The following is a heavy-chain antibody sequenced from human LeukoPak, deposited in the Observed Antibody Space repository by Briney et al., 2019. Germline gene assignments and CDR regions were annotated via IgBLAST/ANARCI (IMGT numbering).Heavy chain of an antibody. CDR3: ARVKWYNWNRLFDY. CDR1: GYTFTSYA. V-gene: IGHV7-4-1*02. D-gene: IGHD1-20*01. J-gene: IGHJ4*02. CDR2: INTNTGNP. Sequence: ASVKVSCKASGYTFTSYAMNWVRQAPVQGLEWMGWINTNTGNPTYAQGFTGRFVSSLDTSVSTAYLQISSLKAEDTAVYYCARVKWYNWNRLFDYWGQGTLVTVSS.